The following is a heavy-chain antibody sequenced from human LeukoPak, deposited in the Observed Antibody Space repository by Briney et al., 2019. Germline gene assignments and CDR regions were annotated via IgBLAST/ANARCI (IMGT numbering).Heavy chain of an antibody. J-gene: IGHJ4*02. CDR2: INSSGSSI. CDR1: GFTFSSYW. D-gene: IGHD3-10*01. CDR3: ARVMRITMVRGVIPHDY. Sequence: PGGSLRLSCAASGFTFSSYWMHWVRQAPGKGLVWVSPINSSGSSICYADSVKGRFTISRENAKNTLYLQLNSLRAEDTAVYYRARVMRITMVRGVIPHDYWGQGTLVTVSS. V-gene: IGHV3-74*01.